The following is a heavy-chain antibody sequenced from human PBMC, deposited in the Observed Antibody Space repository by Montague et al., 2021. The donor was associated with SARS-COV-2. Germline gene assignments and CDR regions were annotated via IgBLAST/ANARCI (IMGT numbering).Heavy chain of an antibody. CDR1: GGPISSGSYY. Sequence: TLSLTCTVSGGPISSGSYYWSWIRQPAGKGLEWIGRIYTSGSTNYNPSLKSRVTISVDTSKNQFSLKLSSVTAADTAVYYCARDLAPYYGSGSYYHPIDAFDIWGQGTMVTVSS. V-gene: IGHV4-61*02. D-gene: IGHD3-10*01. J-gene: IGHJ3*02. CDR3: ARDLAPYYGSGSYYHPIDAFDI. CDR2: IYTSGST.